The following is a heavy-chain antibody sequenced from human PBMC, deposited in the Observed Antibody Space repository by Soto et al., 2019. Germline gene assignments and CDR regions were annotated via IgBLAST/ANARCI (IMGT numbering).Heavy chain of an antibody. V-gene: IGHV3-30*02. CDR1: GVIFSNYG. D-gene: IGHD4-17*01. Sequence: SGVIFSNYGMHWVRQAPGKGLEWVALISSDGSNKNYADSVKGRFTISRDNSKNTLYLQMNSLRAEDTAVYYCAKPFDYGDPLIAFDIWGQGTMVTVS. CDR3: AKPFDYGDPLIAFDI. J-gene: IGHJ3*02. CDR2: ISSDGSNK.